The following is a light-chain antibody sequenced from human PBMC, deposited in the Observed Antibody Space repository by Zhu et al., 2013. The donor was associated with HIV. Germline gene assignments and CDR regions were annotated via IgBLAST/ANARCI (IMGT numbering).Light chain of an antibody. CDR2: GAS. CDR1: QDIGNS. J-gene: IGKJ2*01. Sequence: DIQMTQSPSLLSAALGDRVTMICRASQDIGNSVAWYHQKSGEVPKVLLYGASTLSSGVSSRISGHSSGTNFTLTISSLQSEDIGTFFCQKYNAAPYTFGPGT. CDR3: QKYNAAPYT. V-gene: IGKV1-27*01.